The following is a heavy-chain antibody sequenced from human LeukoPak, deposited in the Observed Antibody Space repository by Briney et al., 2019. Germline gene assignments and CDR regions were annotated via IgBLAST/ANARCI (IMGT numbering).Heavy chain of an antibody. CDR1: GGSISSSSYY. CDR3: ARARGYSYGYPDY. Sequence: SETLSLTCTVSGGSISSSSYYWGWIRQPPGKGLEWIGSIYYSGSTYYNPSLKSRVTISVDTSKNQFSLKLSPVTAADTAVYYCARARGYSYGYPDYWGQGTLVTVSS. J-gene: IGHJ4*02. D-gene: IGHD5-18*01. CDR2: IYYSGST. V-gene: IGHV4-39*01.